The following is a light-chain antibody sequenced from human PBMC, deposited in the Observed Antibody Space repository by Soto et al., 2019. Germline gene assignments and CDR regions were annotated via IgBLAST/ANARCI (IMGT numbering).Light chain of an antibody. V-gene: IGLV1-40*01. CDR2: GNS. Sequence: QSVLTQPPSVSGAPGQRVTISCTGSSSNIGAGYDVHWYQQLPGTAPKLLIYGNSNRPSGVPDRVSGSKSGTSASLAITGLQAEDEADYYCKSYDSSLSGSWVFGGGTKVTVL. J-gene: IGLJ3*02. CDR3: KSYDSSLSGSWV. CDR1: SSNIGAGYD.